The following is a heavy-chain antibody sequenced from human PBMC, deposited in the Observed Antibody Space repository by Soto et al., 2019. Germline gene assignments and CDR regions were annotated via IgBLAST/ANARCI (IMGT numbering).Heavy chain of an antibody. J-gene: IGHJ5*02. CDR1: GGSISSPSYN. Sequence: PSETLSLTCTVSGGSISSPSYNWGWIRQPPGKGPEWIGSIFYGGTTHYNPSLKSRLAISVDTSKSQVSLNLTSVTAADTAVYYDAPVAPDHCQPSGQGALVTVSS. V-gene: IGHV4-39*01. CDR2: IFYGGTT. D-gene: IGHD2-21*01. CDR3: APVAPDHCQP.